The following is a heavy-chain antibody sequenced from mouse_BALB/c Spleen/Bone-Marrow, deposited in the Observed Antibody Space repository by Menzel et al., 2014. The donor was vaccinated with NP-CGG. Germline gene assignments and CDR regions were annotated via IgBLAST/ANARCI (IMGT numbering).Heavy chain of an antibody. CDR3: ASTGYFFDY. Sequence: DVMLVESGGGLVKPGGSLKLSCAASGFTFSSYAMSWVRRTPEKRLEWVATISSGGNYTYYPDSVKGRFTISRDNAKNTLYLQMSSLRSEDTAMYYCASTGYFFDYWGQGTTLTVSS. D-gene: IGHD4-1*01. CDR1: GFTFSSYA. V-gene: IGHV5-9-1*01. CDR2: ISSGGNYT. J-gene: IGHJ2*01.